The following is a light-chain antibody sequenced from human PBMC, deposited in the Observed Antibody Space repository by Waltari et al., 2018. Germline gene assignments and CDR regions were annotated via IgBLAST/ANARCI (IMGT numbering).Light chain of an antibody. CDR1: SSTIGAGCH. CDR3: QAYDRSLVGWV. Sequence: QSVLTQPPSVSRAPGQMVTISCPASSSTIGAGCHFNSYQQLPGTAPKLFIFDNDRRPSGVPDRFSCSKSGAAASLAIIGLQAEDEADYYCQAYDRSLVGWVFGGGTKLTVL. CDR2: DND. V-gene: IGLV1-40*01. J-gene: IGLJ3*02.